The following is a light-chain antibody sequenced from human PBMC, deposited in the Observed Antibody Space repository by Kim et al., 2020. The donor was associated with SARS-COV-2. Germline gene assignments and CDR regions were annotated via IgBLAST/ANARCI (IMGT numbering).Light chain of an antibody. CDR2: AAS. J-gene: IGKJ1*01. CDR3: QQYGSSREA. V-gene: IGKV3-20*01. CDR1: QSVHNNF. Sequence: SPGERATLSCRASQSVHNNFLAWYHQKPGQAPRLLIYAASSRATGTPDRFSGSGSGTDFTLTISRLEPEDFAVYYCQQYGSSREAFGQGTKVDIK.